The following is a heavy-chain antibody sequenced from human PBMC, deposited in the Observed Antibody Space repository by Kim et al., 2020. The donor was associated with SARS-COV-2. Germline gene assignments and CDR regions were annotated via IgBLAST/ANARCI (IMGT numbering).Heavy chain of an antibody. Sequence: GGSLRLSCAASGFTFSSYWMHWVRQAPGKGLVWVSRINSDGSSTSYADSVKGRFTISRDNAKNTLYLQMNSLRAEDMAVYYCARVRPADDYYYYYGMDVWGQGTTVTVSS. J-gene: IGHJ6*02. CDR2: INSDGSST. CDR3: ARVRPADDYYYYYGMDV. D-gene: IGHD6-6*01. V-gene: IGHV3-74*01. CDR1: GFTFSSYW.